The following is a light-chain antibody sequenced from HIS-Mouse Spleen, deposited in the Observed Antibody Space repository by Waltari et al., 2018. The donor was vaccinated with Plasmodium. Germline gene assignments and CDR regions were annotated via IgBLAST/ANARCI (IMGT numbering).Light chain of an antibody. J-gene: IGLJ2*01. V-gene: IGLV3-1*01. CDR2: QDC. Sequence: SYELTQPPSVSVSPGQTASITCSGDKLGDKYACWYQQKPGQSPVLVIYQDCRRPSGIPERFSGSNSGNTATLTISGTQAMDEADYYCQAWDSSILFGGGTKLTVL. CDR3: QAWDSSIL. CDR1: KLGDKY.